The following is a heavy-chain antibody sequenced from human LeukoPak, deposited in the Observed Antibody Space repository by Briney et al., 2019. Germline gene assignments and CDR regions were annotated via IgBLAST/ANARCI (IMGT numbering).Heavy chain of an antibody. D-gene: IGHD2-15*01. CDR1: GYSSTNYW. J-gene: IGHJ4*02. V-gene: IGHV5-51*01. CDR2: VYPGDSDP. CDR3: ARQDIGTAYCSGDSCKPRGLYYFDY. Sequence: GESLKISCKGSGYSSTNYWIGWVRQMPGKGLEWMGIVYPGDSDPKYSPSFQGQATISADKSISAAYLQWSSLKASDTAMYYCARQDIGTAYCSGDSCKPRGLYYFDYWGQGTLVTVSS.